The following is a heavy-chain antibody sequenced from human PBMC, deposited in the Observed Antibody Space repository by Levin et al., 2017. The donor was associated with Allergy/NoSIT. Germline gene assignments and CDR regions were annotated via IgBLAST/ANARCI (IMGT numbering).Heavy chain of an antibody. CDR1: GGTFSSYA. CDR2: IIPIFGTA. Sequence: KISCKASGGTFSSYAISWVRQAPGQGLEWMGGIIPIFGTANYAQKFQGRVTITADESTSTAYMELSSLRSEDTAVYYCARHPYYYGSGSDVPPYGMDVWGQGTTVTVSS. J-gene: IGHJ6*02. CDR3: ARHPYYYGSGSDVPPYGMDV. D-gene: IGHD3-10*01. V-gene: IGHV1-69*01.